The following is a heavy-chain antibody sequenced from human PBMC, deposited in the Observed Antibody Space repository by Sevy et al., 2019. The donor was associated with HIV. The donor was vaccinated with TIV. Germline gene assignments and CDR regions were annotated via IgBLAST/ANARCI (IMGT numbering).Heavy chain of an antibody. CDR3: ARSRGDFLPPYYFQYYGMDV. D-gene: IGHD3-3*01. J-gene: IGHJ6*02. CDR1: GFTFTDYW. V-gene: IGHV5-51*01. CDR2: IYPGDSDT. Sequence: ASVKVSCKTSGFTFTDYWIGWVRQMPGKGLEWMGIIYPGDSDTRYSPSFRGQVTISADKSTSIAYLQWSSLKASDTAMYYCARSRGDFLPPYYFQYYGMDVWGQGTTVTVSS.